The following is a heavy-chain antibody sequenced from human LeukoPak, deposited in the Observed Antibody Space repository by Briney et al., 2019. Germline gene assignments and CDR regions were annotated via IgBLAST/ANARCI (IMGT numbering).Heavy chain of an antibody. CDR3: VKDGYAYGSFFDY. CDR2: ISSNGGST. J-gene: IGHJ4*02. Sequence: GGSLRHSCSASGFTFSNYAMHWVRQAPGEGLEYVSAISSNGGSTYFADSVKGRFTISRDNSKRTLYLQMSRLRVEDTAVYYCVKDGYAYGSFFDYWGQGSLVTVSS. D-gene: IGHD3-16*01. CDR1: GFTFSNYA. V-gene: IGHV3-64D*06.